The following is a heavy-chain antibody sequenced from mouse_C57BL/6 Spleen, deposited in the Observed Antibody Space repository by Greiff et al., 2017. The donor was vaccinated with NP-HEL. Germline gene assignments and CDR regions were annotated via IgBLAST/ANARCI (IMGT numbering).Heavy chain of an antibody. CDR3: ARHYYGSSYDYAMDY. J-gene: IGHJ4*01. D-gene: IGHD1-1*01. CDR2: IHPNSGST. Sequence: VQLQQSGAELVKPGASVKLSCKASGYTFTSYWMHWVKQRPGQGLEWIGMIHPNSGSTNYNEKFKSKATLTVDKSSSTAYMQLSSLTSEDSAVYYCARHYYGSSYDYAMDYWGQGTSVTVSS. CDR1: GYTFTSYW. V-gene: IGHV1-64*01.